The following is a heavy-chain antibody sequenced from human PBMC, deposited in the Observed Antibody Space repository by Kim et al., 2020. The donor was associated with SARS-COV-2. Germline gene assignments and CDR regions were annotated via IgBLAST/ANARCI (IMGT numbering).Heavy chain of an antibody. D-gene: IGHD3-10*01. CDR1: GFTFSSYA. CDR2: ISGSGGST. V-gene: IGHV3-23*01. J-gene: IGHJ4*02. Sequence: GGSLRLSCAASGFTFSSYAMSWVRQAPGKGLEWVSAISGSGGSTYYADSVNGRFTISRDNSKNTLYLQMNSLRAEDTAVYYCAKGKRMVRGVFDYWGQGTLVTVSS. CDR3: AKGKRMVRGVFDY.